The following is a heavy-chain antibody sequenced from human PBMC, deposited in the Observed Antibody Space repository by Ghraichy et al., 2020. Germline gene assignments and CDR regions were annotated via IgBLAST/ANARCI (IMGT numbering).Heavy chain of an antibody. D-gene: IGHD6-19*01. V-gene: IGHV3-23*01. J-gene: IGHJ4*02. CDR1: GFTFSIYA. CDR2: ITDSGGST. Sequence: GGSLSLSCAASGFTFSIYAMSWVRQAPGKGLEWVSAITDSGGSTYYADSVKGRFTISRDNSKNTLYLQMNSLRAEDTAVYYCAKRSGGWYGYFDYWGQGTLVTVSS. CDR3: AKRSGGWYGYFDY.